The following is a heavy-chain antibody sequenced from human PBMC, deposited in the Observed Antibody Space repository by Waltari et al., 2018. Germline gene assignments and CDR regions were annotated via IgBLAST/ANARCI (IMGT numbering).Heavy chain of an antibody. CDR2: FDPEDGET. Sequence: QVQLVQSGAEVKKPGASVKVSCKVSGYTLTELSMHWVRQAPGNGLEWMGGFDPEDGETIYAQKFQGRGTMTEDTSTETAYMELTSLRSEDTAVYYCATNPRYLYYGMDVWGQGTTVTVSS. V-gene: IGHV1-24*01. D-gene: IGHD3-16*02. CDR1: GYTLTELS. CDR3: ATNPRYLYYGMDV. J-gene: IGHJ6*02.